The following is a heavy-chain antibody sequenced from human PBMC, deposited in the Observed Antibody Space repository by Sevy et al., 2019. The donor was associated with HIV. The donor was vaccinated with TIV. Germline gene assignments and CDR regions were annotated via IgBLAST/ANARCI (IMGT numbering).Heavy chain of an antibody. CDR1: GYTFTGYY. V-gene: IGHV1-2*02. CDR2: INPNSGGT. Sequence: ASVKVSCKASGYTFTGYYMHWVRQAPGQGLEGMGWINPNSGGTNYAQKFQGRVTMTRDTSISTAYMELSRLRSDDTAVYYCAKIHIQAVAPDYWGQGTLVTVSS. J-gene: IGHJ4*02. D-gene: IGHD6-19*01. CDR3: AKIHIQAVAPDY.